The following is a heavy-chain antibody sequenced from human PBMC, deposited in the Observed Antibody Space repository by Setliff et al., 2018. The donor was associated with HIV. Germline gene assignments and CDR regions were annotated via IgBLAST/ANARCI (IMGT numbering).Heavy chain of an antibody. CDR2: IYYSGST. J-gene: IGHJ5*02. CDR3: ARHDFWSGYHNWFDP. V-gene: IGHV4-39*01. CDR1: GGSISSSSNY. Sequence: SETLSLTCTVSGGSISSSSNYWGWIRQPPGKGLEWIENIYYSGSTYYNPSLKSRVTISVDMSKNQFSLRLTSVTAADPAMYYCARHDFWSGYHNWFDPWGQGTLVTVSS. D-gene: IGHD3-3*01.